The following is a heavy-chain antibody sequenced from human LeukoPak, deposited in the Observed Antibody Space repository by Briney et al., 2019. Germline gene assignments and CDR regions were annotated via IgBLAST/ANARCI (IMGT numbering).Heavy chain of an antibody. V-gene: IGHV4-34*01. Sequence: PSETLSLTCTVSGGSIRSYYWSWIRQPPGKGLEWIGEINHSGSTNYNPSLKSRVTISVDTSKNQFSLKLSSVTAADTAVYYCARELMSYYYYYYGMDVWGQGTTVTVSS. CDR3: ARELMSYYYYYYGMDV. CDR2: INHSGST. D-gene: IGHD2-8*01. CDR1: GGSIRSYY. J-gene: IGHJ6*02.